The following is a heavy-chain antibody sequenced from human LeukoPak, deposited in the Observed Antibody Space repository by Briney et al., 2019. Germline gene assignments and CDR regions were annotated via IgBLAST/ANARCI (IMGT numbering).Heavy chain of an antibody. V-gene: IGHV4-4*02. J-gene: IGHJ4*02. CDR3: ARASVRWELIFDY. CDR2: IHHSGST. D-gene: IGHD1-26*01. Sequence: SETLSLTCAVSGDSISSTNWWGWVRQPPGKGLEWIGEIHHSGSTNYNVSLKSRVTISVDKSKNQFSLKLSSVTAADTAVYYCARASVRWELIFDYWGQGTLVTVSS. CDR1: GDSISSTNW.